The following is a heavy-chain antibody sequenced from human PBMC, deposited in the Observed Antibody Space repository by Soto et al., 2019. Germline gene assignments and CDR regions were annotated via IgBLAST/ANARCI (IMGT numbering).Heavy chain of an antibody. V-gene: IGHV4-59*01. CDR2: IYYSGST. J-gene: IGHJ5*02. CDR1: GGSISSYY. D-gene: IGHD4-17*01. Sequence: PSETLSLTCTVSGGSISSYYWSWIRQPPGKGLEWIGYIYYSGSTNYNPSLKSRVTISVDTSKNQFSLKLTSVTAADTAVYYCTRFYGAYSFWFAPWGPGTLVTVSS. CDR3: TRFYGAYSFWFAP.